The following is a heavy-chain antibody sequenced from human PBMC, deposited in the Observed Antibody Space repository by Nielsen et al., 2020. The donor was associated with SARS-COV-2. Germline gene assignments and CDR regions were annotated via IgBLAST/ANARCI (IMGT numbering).Heavy chain of an antibody. V-gene: IGHV1-46*01. Sequence: ASVKVSCKASGYTFTNNYMHLVRQAPGQGLEWMGLINPTNGGTTYAQKFQGRVTMTRDTYTSTVHMELSSLRSDDTAVYYCARDSNGTYRRVDYLGQGTLVTVSS. CDR2: INPTNGGT. J-gene: IGHJ4*02. CDR1: GYTFTNNY. CDR3: ARDSNGTYRRVDY. D-gene: IGHD3-22*01.